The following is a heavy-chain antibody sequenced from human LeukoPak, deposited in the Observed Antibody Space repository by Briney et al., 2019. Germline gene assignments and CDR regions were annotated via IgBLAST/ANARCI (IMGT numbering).Heavy chain of an antibody. CDR1: GGSISSSNYY. J-gene: IGHJ4*02. Sequence: PSETLSLTCTVSGGSISSSNYYWGWIRQPPGKGLEWIGSISYSGSTYYNPSLRSGVTISVDMSKSQFSLKLSSVTAADTAVYYCVRGDYPDYWGQGTLVTVSS. CDR3: VRGDYPDY. V-gene: IGHV4-39*07. CDR2: ISYSGST. D-gene: IGHD4-17*01.